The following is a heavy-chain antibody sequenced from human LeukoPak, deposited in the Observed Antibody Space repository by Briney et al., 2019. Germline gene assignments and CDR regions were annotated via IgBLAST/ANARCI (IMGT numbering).Heavy chain of an antibody. CDR3: AREAGIGTWIGYCSGDNCRTRFDY. CDR2: IIPIFGTA. CDR1: GGTFSSYA. Sequence: SVKVSCKASGGTFSSYAISWVRQAPGQGLEWMGGIIPIFGTANYAQKFQGRVTMTRDTSTSTVYMEPSSLRSDDTAVYFCAREAGIGTWIGYCSGDNCRTRFDYWGQGTLVTVSS. J-gene: IGHJ4*02. V-gene: IGHV1-69*05. D-gene: IGHD2-15*01.